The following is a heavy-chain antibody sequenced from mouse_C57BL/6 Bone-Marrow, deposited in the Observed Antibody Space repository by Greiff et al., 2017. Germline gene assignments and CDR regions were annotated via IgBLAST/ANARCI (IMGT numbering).Heavy chain of an antibody. CDR3: SESTAVYYCAWNYGNPDARDY. CDR1: YTFSRWVH. D-gene: IGHD2-1*01. CDR2: GQGLEWIG. V-gene: IGHV1-87*01. Sequence: VPLQQSGPELAGPWASVKISCQAFYTFSRWVHFALRDTNYWMQWVKQRPGQGLEWIGAIYPGNGDPSYIQKFKGKATLTAAKSSSAAYMHLSGLTSESTAVYYCAWNYGNPDARDYWGQGTSVTVSS. J-gene: IGHJ4*01.